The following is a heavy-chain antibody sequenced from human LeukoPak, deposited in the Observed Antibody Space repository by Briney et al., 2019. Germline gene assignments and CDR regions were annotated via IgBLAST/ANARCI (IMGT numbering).Heavy chain of an antibody. V-gene: IGHV3-48*04. CDR3: ARAGDIVIRGIYFDY. CDR1: GFTFSSYS. CDR2: ISSSGSTI. D-gene: IGHD2/OR15-2a*01. Sequence: GGSLRLSCSASGFTFSSYSMNWVRQAPGKGLEWVSYISSSGSTIYYADSVKGRFTISRDNAKNSLYLQMNCLRAEDTAVYYCARAGDIVIRGIYFDYWGQGTLVTVSS. J-gene: IGHJ4*02.